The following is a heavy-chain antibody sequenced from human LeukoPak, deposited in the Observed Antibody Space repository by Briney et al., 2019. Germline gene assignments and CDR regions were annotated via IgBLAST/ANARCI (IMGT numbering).Heavy chain of an antibody. J-gene: IGHJ4*02. CDR1: GGSINTYY. V-gene: IGHV4-59*01. Sequence: PSETLSLTCTVSGGSINTYYWSWIRQPPGKGLEWIGYIYSSGSTKYNPALKSRVSISADTSKNQFSLELSSVTAADTAVYYCARNSYYDDSSYYYDVAFFDYWGQGTLVTVSS. D-gene: IGHD3-22*01. CDR2: IYSSGST. CDR3: ARNSYYDDSSYYYDVAFFDY.